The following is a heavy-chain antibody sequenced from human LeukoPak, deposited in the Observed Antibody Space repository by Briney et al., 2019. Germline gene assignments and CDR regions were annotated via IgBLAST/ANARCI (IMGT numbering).Heavy chain of an antibody. J-gene: IGHJ4*02. V-gene: IGHV3-48*03. CDR1: GFTFSSYE. CDR2: ISRSATTI. CDR3: ARGPVTVSSFDY. D-gene: IGHD4-17*01. Sequence: GGSLRLSCAASGFTFSSYEMNWVRQAPGKGLEWASYISRSATTIFYADSVKGRFTISRDNAKNSVYLQMNSLRAEDTAVYYCARGPVTVSSFDYWGQGTLVTVSS.